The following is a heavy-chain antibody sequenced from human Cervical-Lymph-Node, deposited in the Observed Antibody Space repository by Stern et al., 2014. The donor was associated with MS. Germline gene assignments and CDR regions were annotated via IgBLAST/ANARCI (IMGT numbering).Heavy chain of an antibody. D-gene: IGHD1-1*01. V-gene: IGHV1-69*06. CDR1: GGTFSNFG. CDR3: ARDNDDNGMDV. J-gene: IGHJ6*02. CDR2: IIPIFGTA. Sequence: QVQLVESGAEVKKPGSSVKVSCKASGGTFSNFGFSWVRPAPGQGLDWMGGIIPIFGTAHYAQKFQGRVTITADISTSTAYMELNSLRSEDTAVYYCARDNDDNGMDVWGQGTTVIVSS.